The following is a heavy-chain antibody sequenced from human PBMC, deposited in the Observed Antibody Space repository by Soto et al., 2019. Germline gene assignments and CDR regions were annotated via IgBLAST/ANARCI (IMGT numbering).Heavy chain of an antibody. CDR1: GFSLSTSGVG. J-gene: IGHJ4*02. V-gene: IGHV2-5*02. CDR2: IYWDDDK. Sequence: QITLKESGPTLVKPTQTLTLTCTFSGFSLSTSGVGVGWIRQPPGKALEWLALIYWDDDKRYSPSLKSRLTITQDTSKNQVVLTMTNMDPVDTATYYCAHRLNYYDSSGYWNYWGQGTLVTVSS. D-gene: IGHD3-22*01. CDR3: AHRLNYYDSSGYWNY.